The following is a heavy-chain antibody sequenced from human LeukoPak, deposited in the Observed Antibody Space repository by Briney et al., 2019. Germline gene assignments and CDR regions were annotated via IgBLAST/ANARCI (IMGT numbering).Heavy chain of an antibody. CDR3: ARGRYYDSSGGFDY. CDR2: ISSSSSTI. Sequence: GGSLRLSCAAPGFTFSSYSMNWVRQAPGKGLEWVSYISSSSSTIYYADSVKGRFTISRDNAKNSLYLQMNSLRAEDTAVYYCARGRYYDSSGGFDYWGQGTLVTVSS. CDR1: GFTFSSYS. J-gene: IGHJ4*02. V-gene: IGHV3-48*01. D-gene: IGHD3-22*01.